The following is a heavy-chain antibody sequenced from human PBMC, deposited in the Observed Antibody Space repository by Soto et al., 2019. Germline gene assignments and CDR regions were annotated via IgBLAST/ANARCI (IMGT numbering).Heavy chain of an antibody. D-gene: IGHD2-2*03. V-gene: IGHV1-18*01. CDR2: ISAYNGNT. CDR1: GYTFTSYG. J-gene: IGHJ3*02. CDR3: ARDLPVRLEIVLLFDATAGDAFYI. Sequence: ASVKVSCKASGYTFTSYGISWVRQAPGQGLEWMGWISAYNGNTNYAQKLQGRVTMTTDTSTSTAYMELRSLRSDDTAVYYCARDLPVRLEIVLLFDATAGDAFYIWRQGTMLTFSS.